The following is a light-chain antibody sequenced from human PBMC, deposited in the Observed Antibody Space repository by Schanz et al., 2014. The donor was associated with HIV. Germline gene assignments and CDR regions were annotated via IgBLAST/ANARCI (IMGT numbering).Light chain of an antibody. CDR3: SSYTSSNTWV. Sequence: QSVLTQSASVSGSPGQSITISCTGTISDVGSYNLVSWYQQHPGKAPKLIIYEGSKRPLGVSNRFSGSKSGNTASLTISGLQPEDEADYYCSSYTSSNTWVFGGGTKLTVL. CDR2: EGS. V-gene: IGLV2-14*02. J-gene: IGLJ3*02. CDR1: ISDVGSYNL.